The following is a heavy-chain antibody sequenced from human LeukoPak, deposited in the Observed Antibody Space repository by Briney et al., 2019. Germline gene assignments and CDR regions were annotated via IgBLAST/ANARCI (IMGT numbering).Heavy chain of an antibody. V-gene: IGHV3-23*01. Sequence: GGSLRLSCAASGFTFSGYAMSWVRQAPGKGLEWVSAISGSGGSTYYADSVKGRFTISRDNSKNTPYLQMNSLRAEDTAVYYCAKDLFLAPAAGTVNWFDPWGQGTLVTVSS. CDR2: ISGSGGST. J-gene: IGHJ5*02. CDR3: AKDLFLAPAAGTVNWFDP. D-gene: IGHD6-13*01. CDR1: GFTFSGYA.